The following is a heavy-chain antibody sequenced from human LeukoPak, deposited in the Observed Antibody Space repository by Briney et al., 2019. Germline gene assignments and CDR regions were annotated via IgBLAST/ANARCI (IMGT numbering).Heavy chain of an antibody. D-gene: IGHD2-8*01. Sequence: GGSLRLSCAASGFTFSSYAMSSVSQAPGKGQEWVSAISGSGGSTYYADSVKGRFTISRHNSKNTLYLQMNSLRAEDTAVYYCAREGRHCTNGVCYDYWGQGTLVTVSS. CDR3: AREGRHCTNGVCYDY. CDR2: ISGSGGST. V-gene: IGHV3-23*01. J-gene: IGHJ4*02. CDR1: GFTFSSYA.